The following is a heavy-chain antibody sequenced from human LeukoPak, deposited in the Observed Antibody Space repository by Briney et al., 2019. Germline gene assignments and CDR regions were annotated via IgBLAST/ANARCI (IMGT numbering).Heavy chain of an antibody. CDR1: GFTFSSYA. Sequence: PGGSLRLSCAASGFTFSSYAMSWVRQAPGKGLEWVSAISGSGGSTYYADSVKGRFTISRDNSKNTLYLQMNSLRAKDTAVYYCAKDEYGAYYYYGMDVWGQGTTVTVSS. CDR2: ISGSGGST. D-gene: IGHD4-17*01. V-gene: IGHV3-23*01. CDR3: AKDEYGAYYYYGMDV. J-gene: IGHJ6*02.